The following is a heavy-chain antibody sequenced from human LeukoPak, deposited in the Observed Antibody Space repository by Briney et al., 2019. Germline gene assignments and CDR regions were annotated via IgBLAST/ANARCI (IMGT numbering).Heavy chain of an antibody. D-gene: IGHD2-2*01. CDR3: ARGIVVVVPAAMKYYYYYYMDV. CDR2: INHSGST. V-gene: IGHV4-34*01. Sequence: PSETLSLTCAVYGGSFSGYYWSWIRQPPGKGLEWIGEINHSGSTNYNPSLKSRVTISVDTSKNQFPLKLSSVTAADTAVYYCARGIVVVVPAAMKYYYYYYMDVWGKGTTVTVSS. CDR1: GGSFSGYY. J-gene: IGHJ6*03.